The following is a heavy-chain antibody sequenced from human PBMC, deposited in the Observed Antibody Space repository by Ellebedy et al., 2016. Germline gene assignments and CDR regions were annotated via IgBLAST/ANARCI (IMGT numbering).Heavy chain of an antibody. D-gene: IGHD6-19*01. J-gene: IGHJ4*02. CDR3: ARLAHDGWYGVDY. CDR1: GFTFSAYW. V-gene: IGHV3-7*03. Sequence: GGSLRLSCAASGFTFSAYWMSWVRQAPGKGLEWVANIKKDGSGRFFVDSVKGRFTISRDNAKNSLYLEMNSVRVEDSATYYCARLAHDGWYGVDYWGQGTLVSVSS. CDR2: IKKDGSGR.